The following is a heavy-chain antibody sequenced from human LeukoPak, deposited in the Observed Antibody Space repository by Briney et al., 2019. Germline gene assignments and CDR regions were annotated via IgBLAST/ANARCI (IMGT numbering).Heavy chain of an antibody. CDR2: INPNSGGT. D-gene: IGHD4-17*01. V-gene: IGHV1-2*06. CDR3: ARTTTRGIYAFDI. Sequence: ASVKVSCKASGYTFTGYYMHWVRQAPGQGLEWMGRINPNSGGTNYAQKFQGRVTMTRDTSISTAYMELSRLRSDAAVYYCARTTTRGIYAFDIWGQGTMVIVSS. J-gene: IGHJ3*02. CDR1: GYTFTGYY.